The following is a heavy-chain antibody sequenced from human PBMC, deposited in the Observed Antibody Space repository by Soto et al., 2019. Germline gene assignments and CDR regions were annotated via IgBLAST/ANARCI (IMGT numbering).Heavy chain of an antibody. CDR2: ISSNSSNK. CDR3: ARDPESGY. D-gene: IGHD1-26*01. J-gene: IGHJ4*02. Sequence: GGSLRLSCAASGFTFSSYGMHWVRQAPGKGLEWVSFISSNSSNKYYADSVKGRFTISRDNAKNSLYLQMNSLRAEDTAVYYCARDPESGYWGQGTLVTVSS. V-gene: IGHV3-48*01. CDR1: GFTFSSYG.